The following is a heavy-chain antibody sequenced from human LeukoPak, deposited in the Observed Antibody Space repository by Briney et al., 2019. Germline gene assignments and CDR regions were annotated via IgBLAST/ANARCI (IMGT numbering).Heavy chain of an antibody. CDR3: ARAAYYYGSGSYHPQIYFDY. V-gene: IGHV4-30-4*08. CDR2: IYYSGST. Sequence: TSQTLSLTCTVSGGSISSGDYYWSWIRQPPGKGLEWIGYIYYSGSTYYNPSLKSRVTISVDTSENQFSLKLSSVTAADTAVYYCARAAYYYGSGSYHPQIYFDYWGQGTLVTVSS. D-gene: IGHD3-10*01. CDR1: GGSISSGDYY. J-gene: IGHJ4*02.